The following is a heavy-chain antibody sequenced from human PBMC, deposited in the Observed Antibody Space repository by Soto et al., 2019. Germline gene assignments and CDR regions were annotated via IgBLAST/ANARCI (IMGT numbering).Heavy chain of an antibody. V-gene: IGHV3-30*18. CDR1: GFPFSTYG. CDR3: AKKDITLVREVVISAPVYPYDHHGLDF. Sequence: QVQLVESGGGVVQPGRSLRLSCSASGFPFSTYGMHWVRQAPGKGLEWVAVISYDGSHKYYAHSVKGRFTISRDNSKNMGYLEINGRRTEDTARYYCAKKDITLVREVVISAPVYPYDHHGLDFWGRGTTVTVS. D-gene: IGHD3-10*01. CDR2: ISYDGSHK. J-gene: IGHJ6*02.